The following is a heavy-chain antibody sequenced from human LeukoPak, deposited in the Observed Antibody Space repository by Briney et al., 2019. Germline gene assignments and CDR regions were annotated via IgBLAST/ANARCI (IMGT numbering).Heavy chain of an antibody. CDR3: TTDVYYDSGAYRENGVFDS. CDR1: GFPFRNVW. V-gene: IGHV3-15*01. D-gene: IGHD3-22*01. CDR2: IKRTSGGGTT. J-gene: IGHJ5*01. Sequence: GGSLRLSCAASGFPFRNVWMTWVRQAPGKGLEWVGRIKRTSGGGTTDYAAPVKGRFTISRDDSISTVYLQLNSLRTEDTAVYYCTTDVYYDSGAYRENGVFDSWGQGTLVTVSS.